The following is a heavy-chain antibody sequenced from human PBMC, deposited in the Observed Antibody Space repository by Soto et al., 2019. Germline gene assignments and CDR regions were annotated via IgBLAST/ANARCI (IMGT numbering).Heavy chain of an antibody. CDR3: ARVGYDFWSGYYTRAFDI. Sequence: PSETLSLTCTVSGGSISSYYWSWIRQPAGKGLEWIGRIYTSGSTNYNPSLKSRVTMSVDTSKNQFSLKLSSVTAADTAVYYCARVGYDFWSGYYTRAFDIWGQGTMVTVS. CDR1: GGSISSYY. CDR2: IYTSGST. V-gene: IGHV4-4*07. J-gene: IGHJ3*02. D-gene: IGHD3-3*01.